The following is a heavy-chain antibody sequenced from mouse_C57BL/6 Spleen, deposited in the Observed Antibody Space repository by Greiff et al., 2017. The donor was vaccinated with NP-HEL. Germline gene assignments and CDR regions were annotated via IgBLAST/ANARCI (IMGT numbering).Heavy chain of an antibody. CDR3: ARNGGSSSAWFAY. V-gene: IGHV1-69*01. J-gene: IGHJ3*01. Sequence: QVQLQQPGAELVMPGASVKLSCKASGYTFTSYWMHWVKQRPGQGLEWIGEIDPSDSYTNYNQKFTGKSTLTVDKSSTTAYMQLSSLTSEDSAVYYCARNGGSSSAWFAYWGQGTLVTVSA. D-gene: IGHD1-1*01. CDR1: GYTFTSYW. CDR2: IDPSDSYT.